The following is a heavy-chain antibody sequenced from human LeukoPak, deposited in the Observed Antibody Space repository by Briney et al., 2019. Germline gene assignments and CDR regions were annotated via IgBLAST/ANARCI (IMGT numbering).Heavy chain of an antibody. CDR3: ARGYYDSSHIFDY. CDR1: GFTFSYYW. J-gene: IGHJ4*02. CDR2: ISKDGSQK. V-gene: IGHV3-7*03. D-gene: IGHD3-22*01. Sequence: GGSLRLSCAASGFTFSYYWMTWVRQAPGKGLEWVATISKDGSQKYYLDSVKGRFTISRDNAKNSLYLQMNSLRAEDTALYYCARGYYDSSHIFDYWGQGTLVTVSS.